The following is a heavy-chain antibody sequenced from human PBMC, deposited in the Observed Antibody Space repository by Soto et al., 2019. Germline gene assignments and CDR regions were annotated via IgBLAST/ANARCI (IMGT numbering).Heavy chain of an antibody. V-gene: IGHV3-73*01. J-gene: IGHJ4*02. D-gene: IGHD2-15*01. CDR1: GFVFKDSS. CDR3: TRRIRAAQDY. Sequence: EVLLVESGGGLVQPGGSLKLSCAASGFVFKDSSIHWVRQASGKGLEWVGRIRDRAYNYATSYAASVKGRFTISRDDSSSTAFLQMNSLNTGDTAIYYCTRRIRAAQDYWGQGTRVTVSS. CDR2: IRDRAYNYAT.